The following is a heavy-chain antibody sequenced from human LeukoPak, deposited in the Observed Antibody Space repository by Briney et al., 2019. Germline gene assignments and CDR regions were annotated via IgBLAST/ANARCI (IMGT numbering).Heavy chain of an antibody. Sequence: GGSLSLSCAASGFKFDDYGMSWVRHVPGKGLEWVSGINWTGGSRGYADSVKGRFTISRDNAKNSVYLQMNSLRSEDTAFYHCARDRCSSTSCYNTPNWFDPWGQGTLVTVSS. D-gene: IGHD2-2*02. CDR3: ARDRCSSTSCYNTPNWFDP. CDR2: INWTGGSR. V-gene: IGHV3-20*01. J-gene: IGHJ5*02. CDR1: GFKFDDYG.